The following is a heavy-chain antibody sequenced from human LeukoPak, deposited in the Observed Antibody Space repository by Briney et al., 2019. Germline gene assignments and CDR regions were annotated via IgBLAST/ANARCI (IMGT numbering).Heavy chain of an antibody. CDR3: ARDRSSGYYPIDY. J-gene: IGHJ4*02. V-gene: IGHV3-23*01. D-gene: IGHD3-22*01. Sequence: GSLRLSCAASGFTFSSYAMSWVRQAPGKGLEWVSAISGSGGSTYYADSVKGRFTISRDNSKNTLYLQMNSLRAEDTAVYYCARDRSSGYYPIDYWGQGTLVTVSS. CDR1: GFTFSSYA. CDR2: ISGSGGST.